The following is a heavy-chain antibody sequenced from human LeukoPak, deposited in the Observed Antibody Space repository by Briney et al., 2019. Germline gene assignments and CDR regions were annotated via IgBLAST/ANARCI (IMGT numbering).Heavy chain of an antibody. CDR3: AREGYCSGGSCYRHFIDY. CDR1: GFTFTTYT. CDR2: ISSSSSYI. Sequence: GGSLRLSCAASGFTFTTYTMNWVRQAPGKGLEWVSSISSSSSYIYYADSVKGRFTISRDNAKNSLYLQMNSLRAEDTAVYYCAREGYCSGGSCYRHFIDYWGQGTLVTVSS. J-gene: IGHJ4*02. V-gene: IGHV3-21*01. D-gene: IGHD2-15*01.